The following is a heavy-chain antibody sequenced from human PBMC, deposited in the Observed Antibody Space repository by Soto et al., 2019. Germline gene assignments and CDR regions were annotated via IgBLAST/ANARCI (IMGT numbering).Heavy chain of an antibody. CDR3: AREEYSGSPFDY. V-gene: IGHV4-34*01. J-gene: IGHJ4*02. CDR2: INHSGST. CDR1: GGSFSGYY. D-gene: IGHD1-26*01. Sequence: SETLSLTSAVYGGSFSGYYWSWIRQPPGKGLEWIGEINHSGSTNYNPSLKSRVIISVDTSKNQFSLKLSSVTAADTAVYYCAREEYSGSPFDYWGQGTLVTVSS.